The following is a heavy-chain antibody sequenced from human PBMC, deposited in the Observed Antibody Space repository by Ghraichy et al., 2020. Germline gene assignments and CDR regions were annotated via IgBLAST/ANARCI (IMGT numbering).Heavy chain of an antibody. CDR3: ARVGVSYCGGDCYYYYMDV. V-gene: IGHV4-59*01. D-gene: IGHD2-21*01. J-gene: IGHJ6*03. CDR1: GGSISSYY. CDR2: IYYSGST. Sequence: SETLSLTCTVSGGSISSYYWSWIRQPPGKGLEWIGYIYYSGSTNYNPSLKSRVTISVDTSKNQFSLKLSSVTAADTAVYYCARVGVSYCGGDCYYYYMDVWGKGTTVTVSS.